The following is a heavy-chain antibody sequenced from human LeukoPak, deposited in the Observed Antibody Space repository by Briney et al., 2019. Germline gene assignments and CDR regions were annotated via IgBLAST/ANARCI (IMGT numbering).Heavy chain of an antibody. J-gene: IGHJ4*02. CDR1: GFTFSSYG. CDR2: ISGSGSST. Sequence: PGGSLRLSCAASGFTFSSYGMSWVRQAPGKGLEWVSAISGSGSSTYYADSVKGRFTVSRDNSKNTLYLQMNSLRAEDTAVYYCAKDSYYDYIWGSYRYTNKFDYWGQGTLVTVSS. D-gene: IGHD3-16*02. CDR3: AKDSYYDYIWGSYRYTNKFDY. V-gene: IGHV3-23*01.